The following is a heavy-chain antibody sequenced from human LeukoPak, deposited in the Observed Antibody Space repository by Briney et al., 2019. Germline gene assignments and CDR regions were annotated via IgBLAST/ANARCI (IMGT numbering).Heavy chain of an antibody. V-gene: IGHV3-23*01. CDR1: GFSVSSNY. J-gene: IGHJ4*02. CDR3: ANWIGSSSRDY. Sequence: GGSLRLSCAASGFSVSSNYMSWVRQAPGKGLEWVSGINSNGDEIYYADSVRGRFTISRDNSNNALYLQMDSLRTEDTAVYYCANWIGSSSRDYWGQGTLVTVSS. CDR2: INSNGDEI. D-gene: IGHD6-6*01.